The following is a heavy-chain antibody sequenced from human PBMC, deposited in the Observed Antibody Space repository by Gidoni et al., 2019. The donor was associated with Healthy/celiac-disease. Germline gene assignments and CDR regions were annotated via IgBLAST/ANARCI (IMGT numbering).Heavy chain of an antibody. CDR1: GFTFSSYG. D-gene: IGHD2-2*01. Sequence: QVQLVESGGGVVQPGRSLRLSCAASGFTFSSYGMHWVRQAPGKGLEWVAFISYDGSNKYYADSVKGRFTISRDNSKNTLYLQMNSLRAEDTAVYYCAKGGKGYCSSTICLNYWGQGTLVTVSS. CDR2: ISYDGSNK. J-gene: IGHJ4*02. V-gene: IGHV3-30*18. CDR3: AKGGKGYCSSTICLNY.